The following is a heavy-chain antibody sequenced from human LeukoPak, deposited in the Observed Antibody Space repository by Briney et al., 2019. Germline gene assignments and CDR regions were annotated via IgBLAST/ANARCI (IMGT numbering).Heavy chain of an antibody. Sequence: PGGSLRLSCAASGFTFSNAWMSWVRQAPGKGLEWVSAISGSGGSTYYADSVKGRFTISRDNSKNTLYLQMNSLRAEDTAVYYCAKGSQWLVRGNWFDPWGQGTLVTVSS. CDR2: ISGSGGST. CDR1: GFTFSNAW. J-gene: IGHJ5*02. V-gene: IGHV3-23*01. CDR3: AKGSQWLVRGNWFDP. D-gene: IGHD6-19*01.